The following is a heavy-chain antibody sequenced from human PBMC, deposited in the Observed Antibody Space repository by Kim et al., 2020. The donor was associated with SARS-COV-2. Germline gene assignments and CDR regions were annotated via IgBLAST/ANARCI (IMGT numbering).Heavy chain of an antibody. CDR2: INPNSGGT. D-gene: IGHD3-22*01. J-gene: IGHJ4*02. V-gene: IGHV1-2*02. CDR3: ASDYYDSSGYYSEGGYFDY. Sequence: ASVKVSCKASGYTFTGYYMHWVRHAPGQGLEWMGWINPNSGGTNYAQKFQGRVTMTRDTSISTAYMELSRLRSDDTAVYYCASDYYDSSGYYSEGGYFDYWGQGTLVTVSS. CDR1: GYTFTGYY.